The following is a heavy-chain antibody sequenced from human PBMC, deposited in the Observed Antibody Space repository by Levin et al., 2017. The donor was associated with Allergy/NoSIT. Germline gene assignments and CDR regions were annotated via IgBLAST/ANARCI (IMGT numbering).Heavy chain of an antibody. V-gene: IGHV1-18*01. CDR2: ISGSNGYT. D-gene: IGHD4/OR15-4a*01. J-gene: IGHJ6*02. CDR1: GYTFSSYG. CDR3: ARDFATMVVTDYYYYYGMDV. Sequence: ASVKVSCKASGYTFSSYGISWVRQAPGQGLEWMGWISGSNGYTKYTQKLQGRVTMTTDTSTSTAYMELRSLRSDDTAVYYCARDFATMVVTDYYYYYGMDVWGQGTTVTVSS.